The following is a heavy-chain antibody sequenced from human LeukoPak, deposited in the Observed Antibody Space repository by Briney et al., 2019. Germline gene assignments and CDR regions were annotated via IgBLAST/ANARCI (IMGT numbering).Heavy chain of an antibody. D-gene: IGHD1-26*01. CDR3: ASSGLTSGFDY. J-gene: IGHJ4*02. CDR2: IYHSGST. V-gene: IGHV4-34*01. Sequence: PGGSLRLSCAASGFDFSGAYMNWVRQAPGKGLEWIGEIYHSGSTNYNPSLKSRVTISVDKSKNQFSLKLSSVTAADTAVYYCASSGLTSGFDYWGQGTLVTVSS. CDR1: GFDFSGAY.